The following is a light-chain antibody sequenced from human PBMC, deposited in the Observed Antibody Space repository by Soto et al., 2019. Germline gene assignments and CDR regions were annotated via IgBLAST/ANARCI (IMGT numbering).Light chain of an antibody. CDR3: KSFDSSLSGWRV. J-gene: IGLJ3*02. CDR1: SSNIGAGYD. Sequence: QSVLTQPPSVSGAPGQRVTISCTGSSSNIGAGYDVHWYQQLPGTAPKLLIYGNSNRPSGVLDRFSGSKSGTSASLAITGLQAEDEADYYCKSFDSSLSGWRVFGGGTKLTVL. V-gene: IGLV1-40*01. CDR2: GNS.